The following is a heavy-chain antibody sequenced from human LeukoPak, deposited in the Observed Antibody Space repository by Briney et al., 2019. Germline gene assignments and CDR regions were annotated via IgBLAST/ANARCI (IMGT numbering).Heavy chain of an antibody. CDR3: ARERIFGVVINGDGIVDAFDI. CDR2: INPTSAGT. Sequence: ASVKVSCKPSGYTFTGYYMYWVRQAPGQGLEWMGWINPTSAGTNYAQKFQGRVTMTRDTSISTAYMELSRLRSDDTAVYYCARERIFGVVINGDGIVDAFDIWGQGTMVTVSS. V-gene: IGHV1-2*02. D-gene: IGHD3-3*01. J-gene: IGHJ3*02. CDR1: GYTFTGYY.